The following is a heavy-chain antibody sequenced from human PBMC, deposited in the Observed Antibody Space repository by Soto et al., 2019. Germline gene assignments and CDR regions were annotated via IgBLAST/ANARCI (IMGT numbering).Heavy chain of an antibody. CDR3: ARGTMLRAVGFDI. J-gene: IGHJ3*02. V-gene: IGHV4-4*02. CDR1: GGSISSSNW. D-gene: IGHD3-10*01. CDR2: IYHSGTT. Sequence: QVQLQESGPGLVKPSGTLSLTCAVSGGSISSSNWWSWVRQPPGKGLEWIGEIYHSGTTNSYPTLTSRVTISVDKSKNQFSLKLSSVTAADTAVYYCARGTMLRAVGFDIWGQGTLVTVSS.